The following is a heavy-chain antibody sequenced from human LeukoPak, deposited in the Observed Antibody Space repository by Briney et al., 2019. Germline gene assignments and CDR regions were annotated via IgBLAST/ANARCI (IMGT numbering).Heavy chain of an antibody. V-gene: IGHV3-30*04. CDR2: ISYDGSNK. CDR3: XXXXXSEYSYGYGFDY. CDR1: GFTFDDYA. J-gene: IGHJ4*02. D-gene: IGHD5-18*01. Sequence: GRSLRLSCAASGFTFDDYAMHWVRQAPGKGLEWVAVISYDGSNKYYADSVKGRFTISRDNSKNTLYLQMNSLRAEDTAVYYCXXXXXSEYSYGYGFDYWGQGTLVTVSS.